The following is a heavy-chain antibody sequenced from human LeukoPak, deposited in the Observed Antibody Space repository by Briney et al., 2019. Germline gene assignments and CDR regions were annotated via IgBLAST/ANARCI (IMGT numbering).Heavy chain of an antibody. D-gene: IGHD7-27*01. CDR2: ISYDGSNK. J-gene: IGHJ3*02. Sequence: PGGSLRLSCAASGFTFSSYTMHWVRQAPGRGLEWVALISYDGSNKYYADSVKGRFTISRDNSKNTLYLQMNSLRAEDTAVYYCARGLNWGYAFDIWGQGTMVTVSS. V-gene: IGHV3-30-3*01. CDR1: GFTFSSYT. CDR3: ARGLNWGYAFDI.